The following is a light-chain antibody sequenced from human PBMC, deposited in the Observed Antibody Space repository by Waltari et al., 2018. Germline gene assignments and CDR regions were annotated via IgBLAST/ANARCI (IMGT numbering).Light chain of an antibody. Sequence: QSALTQPASVSGSPGQSITISCNGPSSDVGGYNYVLWYQQHLGKAPKLMIYGVSNRPSGVSARFSGSKSGNTASLTISGLQAEDEADYYCSSYASSTTRVFGSGTKVTVL. V-gene: IGLV2-14*01. J-gene: IGLJ1*01. CDR1: SSDVGGYNY. CDR2: GVS. CDR3: SSYASSTTRV.